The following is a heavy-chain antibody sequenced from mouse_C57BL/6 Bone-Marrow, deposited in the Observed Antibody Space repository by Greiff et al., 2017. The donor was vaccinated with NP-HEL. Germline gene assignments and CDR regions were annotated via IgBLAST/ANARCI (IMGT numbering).Heavy chain of an antibody. D-gene: IGHD4-1*01. J-gene: IGHJ3*01. V-gene: IGHV1-69*01. CDR2: IDPSDSYT. CDR3: ARFSGTLAY. Sequence: VQLQQSGAELVMPGASVKLSCKASGYTFTSYWMHWVKQRPGQGLEWIGEIDPSDSYTNYNQKFKGKSTLTVDKSSSTAYMQLSSLTSEDSAVYYCARFSGTLAYWGQGTLVTVSA. CDR1: GYTFTSYW.